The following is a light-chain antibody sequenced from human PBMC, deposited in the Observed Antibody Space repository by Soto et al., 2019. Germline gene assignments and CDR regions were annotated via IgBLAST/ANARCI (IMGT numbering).Light chain of an antibody. CDR3: SSYSTTNLLR. Sequence: QSALTQPASVSGSPGQSVTISCTGASSDVGAYEHVSWYQQHPGRAPKLILYDVNNRPSGVSNHFSGSKSGNTASLVISGLQANDEADYDCSSYSTTNLLRFGSGTKVTGL. CDR2: DVN. J-gene: IGLJ1*01. V-gene: IGLV2-14*03. CDR1: SSDVGAYEH.